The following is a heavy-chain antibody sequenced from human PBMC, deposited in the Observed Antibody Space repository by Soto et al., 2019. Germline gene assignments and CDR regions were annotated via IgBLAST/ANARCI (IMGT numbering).Heavy chain of an antibody. CDR3: ARHSQSGLSGYYDSSGQTSDWFDP. D-gene: IGHD3-22*01. CDR1: GYSFTSYW. CDR2: IDPSDSYT. Sequence: GESLKISCKGSGYSFTSYWISWVRQMPGKGLEWMGRIDPSDSYTNYSPSFQGHVTISADKSISTAYLQWSSLQASDTAMYYCARHSQSGLSGYYDSSGQTSDWFDPWGQGALVTVSS. V-gene: IGHV5-10-1*01. J-gene: IGHJ5*02.